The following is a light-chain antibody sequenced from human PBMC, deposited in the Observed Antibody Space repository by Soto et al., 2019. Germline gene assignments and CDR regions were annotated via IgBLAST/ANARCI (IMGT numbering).Light chain of an antibody. CDR2: RNY. CDR1: SSNIGSNH. J-gene: IGLJ3*02. V-gene: IGLV1-47*01. Sequence: QSVLTQPPSASENPGQRVTISCSGRSSNIGSNHVYWYQHLPGTAPKLLIYRNYLRPSVVPDRFSASKSATSASLAISGLRSDDEADYYCGAWDDSLSGWVFGGGTKLTVL. CDR3: GAWDDSLSGWV.